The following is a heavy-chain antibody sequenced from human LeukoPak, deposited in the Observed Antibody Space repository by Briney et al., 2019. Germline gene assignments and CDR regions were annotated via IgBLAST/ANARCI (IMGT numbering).Heavy chain of an antibody. CDR2: IIPIFGTA. Sequence: ASVKVSCKASGGTFSSYAISWVRQAPGQGLEWMGGIIPIFGTANYAQKFQGRVTIIADKSTSTAYMELSSLRSEDTAVYYCARGVAVAAPDYWGQGTLVTVSS. D-gene: IGHD6-19*01. CDR1: GGTFSSYA. V-gene: IGHV1-69*06. CDR3: ARGVAVAAPDY. J-gene: IGHJ4*02.